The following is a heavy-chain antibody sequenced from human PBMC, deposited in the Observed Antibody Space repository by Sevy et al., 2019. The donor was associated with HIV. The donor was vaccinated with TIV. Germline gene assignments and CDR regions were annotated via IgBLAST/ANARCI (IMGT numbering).Heavy chain of an antibody. D-gene: IGHD1-1*01. CDR3: ARGGYPRPFDY. CDR2: ISSRSGTI. J-gene: IGHJ4*02. CDR1: GITLSNYG. V-gene: IGHV3-48*01. Sequence: GGSLRLSCAASGITLSNYGVNWVRQAPGKGLEWASYISSRSGTIYYADSVKSRFTISRDNAKNTLSLQMNSLRAEDTAVYYCARGGYPRPFDYWGQGTLVTVSS.